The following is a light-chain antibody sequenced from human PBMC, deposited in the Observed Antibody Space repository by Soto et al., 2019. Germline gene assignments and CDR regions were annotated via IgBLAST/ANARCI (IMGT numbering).Light chain of an antibody. J-gene: IGKJ5*01. CDR2: SAS. CDR1: QSVSSSY. CDR3: QQYGDSPRT. Sequence: EILLTQSPGTLSLSPGERATLSCRASQSVSSSYLAWYQQKPGQAPRLLIYSASSRATGIPDRFSGSGSGTDFTLTISRLEPEDFAVYYCQQYGDSPRTFGQGTRLEIK. V-gene: IGKV3-20*01.